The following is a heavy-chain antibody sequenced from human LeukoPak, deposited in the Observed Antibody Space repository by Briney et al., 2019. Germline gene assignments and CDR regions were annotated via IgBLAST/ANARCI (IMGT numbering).Heavy chain of an antibody. Sequence: PGRSLRLSCAASGFTFSSYGMHWVRQAPGKGLEWVAVIWYDGSNKYYADSVKGRFTISRDNSKNTLYLQMNSLRAEDTAVYYCTRDRPRYDYGDYRDTFDIWGQGTMVTVSS. J-gene: IGHJ3*02. D-gene: IGHD4-17*01. CDR2: IWYDGSNK. CDR3: TRDRPRYDYGDYRDTFDI. CDR1: GFTFSSYG. V-gene: IGHV3-33*01.